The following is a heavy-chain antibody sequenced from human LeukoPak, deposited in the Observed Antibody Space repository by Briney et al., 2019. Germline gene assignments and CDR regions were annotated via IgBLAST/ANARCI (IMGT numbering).Heavy chain of an antibody. D-gene: IGHD4-17*01. J-gene: IGHJ5*02. Sequence: ASVKVSCTASGYTFSSYGINWVRQGTGQGLEWMGWMNPNSGNTGYAQNFQGRVTMTRDTSISTAYMELSSLRSEDTAVYYCARLSSHYGDYKVDPWGQGTLVTVSS. CDR3: ARLSSHYGDYKVDP. V-gene: IGHV1-8*02. CDR1: GYTFSSYG. CDR2: MNPNSGNT.